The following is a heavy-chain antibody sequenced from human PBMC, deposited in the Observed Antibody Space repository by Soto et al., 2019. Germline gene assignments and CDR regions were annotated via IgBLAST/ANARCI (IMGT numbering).Heavy chain of an antibody. CDR2: INHSGST. CDR1: GGSFSDYY. J-gene: IGHJ5*02. Sequence: SETLSLTCAVYGGSFSDYYWSWIRQPPGKGLEWIGEINHSGSTNYNPSLKSRVTMSVDTSKNQFSLNLNSVTAADMAVYYCARGTRIVGATENWLDPWGQGTLVTVSS. V-gene: IGHV4-34*01. CDR3: ARGTRIVGATENWLDP. D-gene: IGHD1-26*01.